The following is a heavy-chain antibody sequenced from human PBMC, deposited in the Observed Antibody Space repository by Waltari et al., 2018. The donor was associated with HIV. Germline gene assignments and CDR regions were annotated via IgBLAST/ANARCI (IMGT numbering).Heavy chain of an antibody. D-gene: IGHD3-16*02. CDR3: AKYSSLSFRVEFDQ. V-gene: IGHV3-23*01. CDR1: GFTFSSYA. Sequence: EVHLLESGGGLVQRGGSLRLSCAASGFTFSSYAMSWVRQAPGKGLEWVSGISGSGGSTYYADSVKGRFTISRDNSKNTLYLQLNSLRAEDTAVYYCAKYSSLSFRVEFDQWGQGTLVTVSS. J-gene: IGHJ4*02. CDR2: ISGSGGST.